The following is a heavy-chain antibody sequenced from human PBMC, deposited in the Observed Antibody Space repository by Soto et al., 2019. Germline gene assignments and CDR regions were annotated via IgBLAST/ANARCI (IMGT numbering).Heavy chain of an antibody. D-gene: IGHD4-17*01. CDR3: ARRATVTKMPGWFDP. CDR2: IIPIFGTA. CDR1: GGTFSSYA. V-gene: IGHV1-69*12. Sequence: QVQLVQSGAEVKKPGSSVKVSCKASGGTFSSYAISWVRQAPGQGLEWMGGIIPIFGTANYAQKFQGRVTITADESTSTADRGRSSLGSEDPAVYYCARRATVTKMPGWFDPGGQGTLVTVSS. J-gene: IGHJ5*02.